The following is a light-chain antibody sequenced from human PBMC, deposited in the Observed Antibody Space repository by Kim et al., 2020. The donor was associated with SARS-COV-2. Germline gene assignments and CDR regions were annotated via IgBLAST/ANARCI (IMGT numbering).Light chain of an antibody. J-gene: IGLJ1*01. V-gene: IGLV2-14*03. Sequence: QSVLTQPASMSGSPGQSITISCTATSSYIGSFAYVFWYQQLPGKAPKLIISDVTKRPSGVTSRFSGSKSGYTASLTISGLQPEDEADYYCYSYTADTKGVFGTGTKVTVL. CDR3: YSYTADTKGV. CDR1: SSYIGSFAY. CDR2: DVT.